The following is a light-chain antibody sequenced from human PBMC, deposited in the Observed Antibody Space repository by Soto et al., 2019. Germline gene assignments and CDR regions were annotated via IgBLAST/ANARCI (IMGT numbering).Light chain of an antibody. Sequence: DIQMTQSPSSLSASVGDRVTITCRASQRVSRYLNWYQQKPGKAPKLLIYAASSLQSGVPSRFSGSGSGTDFTLTISNLQPEDFAIYYCQQTYSTWTLGQGTKVDIK. CDR3: QQTYSTWT. V-gene: IGKV1-39*01. CDR2: AAS. J-gene: IGKJ1*01. CDR1: QRVSRY.